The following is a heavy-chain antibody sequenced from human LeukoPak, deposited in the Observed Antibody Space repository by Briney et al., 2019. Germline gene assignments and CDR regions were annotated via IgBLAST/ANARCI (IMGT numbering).Heavy chain of an antibody. J-gene: IGHJ1*01. CDR3: AKDGAGSTRVEYFQH. CDR1: GFTFSSYG. Sequence: PGRSLRLSCAASGFTFSSYGMHWVRQAPGKGLEWVSGISGSGGIRYYADSVKGRFTISRDNSKNTMNLQMNSLTAEDTAIYYCAKDGAGSTRVEYFQHWGQGTLVTVSS. D-gene: IGHD1-7*01. CDR2: ISGSGGIR. V-gene: IGHV3-23*01.